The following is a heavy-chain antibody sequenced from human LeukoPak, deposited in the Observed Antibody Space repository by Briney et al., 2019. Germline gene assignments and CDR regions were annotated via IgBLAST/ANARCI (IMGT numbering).Heavy chain of an antibody. J-gene: IGHJ3*02. D-gene: IGHD5-24*01. CDR2: ILPNGGST. CDR3: ARDRDGGFAFDI. Sequence: GGSLRLSCAASGFTFSSYVMHWVRQAPGKGLEYVSAILPNGGSTSYANSVRGRFTVSRDNSKNTLYLQMGSLRVEDMAVYYCARDRDGGFAFDIWGQGTMVTVSS. CDR1: GFTFSSYV. V-gene: IGHV3-64*01.